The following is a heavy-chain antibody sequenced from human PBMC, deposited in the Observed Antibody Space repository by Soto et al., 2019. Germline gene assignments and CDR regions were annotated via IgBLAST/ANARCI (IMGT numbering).Heavy chain of an antibody. CDR3: ARVGHVVVVTAALDY. J-gene: IGHJ4*02. CDR2: VNPSGGHT. CDR1: GDTFTDYY. Sequence: QVQLMQSGAEVKKPGASVKVSCKASGDTFTDYYIHWVLQAPGQGLEWMGTVNPSGGHTTYAQDFLGRVTITRDTSTSTLYIELTSLTSDDTAIYYFARVGHVVVVTAALDYWGQGTLVTVSS. D-gene: IGHD2-21*02. V-gene: IGHV1-46*01.